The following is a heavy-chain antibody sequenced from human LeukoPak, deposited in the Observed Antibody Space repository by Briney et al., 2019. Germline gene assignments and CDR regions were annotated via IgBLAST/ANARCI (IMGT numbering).Heavy chain of an antibody. V-gene: IGHV4-34*01. J-gene: IGHJ4*02. CDR3: ARGLPMVRGVIIQRDGIDY. D-gene: IGHD3-10*01. CDR2: INHSGST. CDR1: GGSFSGYY. Sequence: PSETLSHTCAVYGGSFSGYYWSWIRQPPGKGLEWIGEINHSGSTNYNPSLKSRVTISVDTSKNQFSLKLSSVTAADTAVYYCARGLPMVRGVIIQRDGIDYWGQGTLVTVSS.